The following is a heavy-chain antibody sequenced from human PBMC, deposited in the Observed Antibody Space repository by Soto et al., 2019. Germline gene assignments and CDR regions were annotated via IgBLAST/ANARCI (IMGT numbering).Heavy chain of an antibody. CDR3: ATSEFH. V-gene: IGHV4-61*01. D-gene: IGHD2-21*01. Sequence: SETLSLTCTVSGGSVSSGSYYWSWIRQPPGKGLEWIGYIYYSGNTNYNPSLKSRVTISVDTSKNQFSLKLSSVTAADTAVYYCATSEFHWGQGTLVTVSS. J-gene: IGHJ4*02. CDR2: IYYSGNT. CDR1: GGSVSSGSYY.